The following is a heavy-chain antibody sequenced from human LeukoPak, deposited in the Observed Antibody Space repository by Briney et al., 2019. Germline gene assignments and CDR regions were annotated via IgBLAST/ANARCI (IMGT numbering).Heavy chain of an antibody. V-gene: IGHV3-20*04. J-gene: IGHJ4*02. CDR2: INWDGSNT. CDR3: ARVDYNNYAEY. CDR1: GFTFDDYG. D-gene: IGHD4-11*01. Sequence: GGSLSLSCEASGFTFDDYGMIWVRQPPGQGLEWVSGINWDGSNTGYVDSVKGRFTISRDNAKNSLYLQLDSLRAEDTALYYCARVDYNNYAEYWGQGTLVTVSS.